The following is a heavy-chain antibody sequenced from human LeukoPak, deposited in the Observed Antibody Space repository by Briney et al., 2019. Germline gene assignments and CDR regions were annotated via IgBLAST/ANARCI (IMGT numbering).Heavy chain of an antibody. CDR3: ARANFLYCSSSTCLFDY. CDR2: INPNDGDT. Sequence: GASVKASCKASGYTFTDYYMHWVRQAPGKGFEWMGWINPNDGDTNYAQKFRGRVTMTRDTSISTAHMEVSRLRSDDTAVYYCARANFLYCSSSTCLFDYWGQGTLVTVSS. V-gene: IGHV1-2*02. CDR1: GYTFTDYY. D-gene: IGHD2-2*01. J-gene: IGHJ4*02.